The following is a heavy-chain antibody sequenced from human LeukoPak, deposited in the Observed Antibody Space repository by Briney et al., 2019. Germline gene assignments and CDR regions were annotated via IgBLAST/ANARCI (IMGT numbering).Heavy chain of an antibody. J-gene: IGHJ6*02. Sequence: SETLSLTCTVSGGSISSYYWSWIRQPPGKGLEWIGYIYYSGSTNYNPSLKSRVTISVDTSKNQFSLKLSSVTAADTAVYYCARMTYSSSWYYYYGTDVWGQGTTVTVSS. CDR3: ARMTYSSSWYYYYGTDV. CDR1: GGSISSYY. V-gene: IGHV4-59*08. CDR2: IYYSGST. D-gene: IGHD6-13*01.